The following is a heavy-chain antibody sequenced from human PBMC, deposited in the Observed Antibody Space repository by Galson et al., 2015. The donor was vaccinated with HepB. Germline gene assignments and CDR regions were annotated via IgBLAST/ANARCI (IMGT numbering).Heavy chain of an antibody. CDR2: IWYDGSNK. V-gene: IGHV3-33*01. CDR3: ARTPPRATTVYYYYGMDV. J-gene: IGHJ6*02. CDR1: GFTFSSYG. Sequence: SLRLSCAASGFTFSSYGMHWVRQAPGKGLEWVAFIWYDGSNKYYADSVKGRFTISRDNHKNTLFLQMSRLRAEDTAVYYCARTPPRATTVYYYYGMDVWGQGTTVTVSS. D-gene: IGHD1-26*01.